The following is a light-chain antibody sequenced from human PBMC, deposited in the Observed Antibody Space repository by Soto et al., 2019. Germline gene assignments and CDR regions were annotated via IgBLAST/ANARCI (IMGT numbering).Light chain of an antibody. Sequence: EIVLTQSPDTLSLSPGERVTLSCRASQSVTNNSLAWYQQKPGQGPRLLIHGASSRPADTPDGFSGSGSGTDFTLTISRLEPEEFALYYCHQYGATPGTFGQGTKLDIK. J-gene: IGKJ1*01. CDR1: QSVTNNS. CDR2: GAS. V-gene: IGKV3-20*01. CDR3: HQYGATPGT.